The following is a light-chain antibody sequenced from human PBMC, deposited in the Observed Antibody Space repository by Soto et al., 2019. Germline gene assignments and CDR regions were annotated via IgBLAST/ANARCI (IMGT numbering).Light chain of an antibody. V-gene: IGLV2-8*01. CDR3: SSYAGSNNFVV. J-gene: IGLJ2*01. CDR2: EVS. Sequence: QSALTQPPSASGSPGQSVTISCTGTSSDVGGYNYVSWYQQHSGKAPNLMIYEVSKRPSGVPDRFSGSKSGNTASLTVSGLQAGDEADYYCSSYAGSNNFVVFGGGTKVTVL. CDR1: SSDVGGYNY.